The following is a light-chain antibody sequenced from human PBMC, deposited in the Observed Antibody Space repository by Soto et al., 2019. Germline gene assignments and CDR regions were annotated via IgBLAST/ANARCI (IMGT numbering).Light chain of an antibody. V-gene: IGLV2-14*01. J-gene: IGLJ2*01. CDR2: DVS. Sequence: QSALTQPASVSGSPGQAITISCTGTSSDIGAYHYVSWYQQHPCKAPKLIIYDVSNRPSGLSNRFSGSKSGHTASLTISGLQDEDEADYYCSSYTSSSTVVFGGGTKLTVL. CDR3: SSYTSSSTVV. CDR1: SSDIGAYHY.